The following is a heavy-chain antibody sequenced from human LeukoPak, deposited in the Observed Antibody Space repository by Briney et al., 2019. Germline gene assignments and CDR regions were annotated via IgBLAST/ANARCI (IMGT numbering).Heavy chain of an antibody. J-gene: IGHJ4*02. V-gene: IGHV4-39*01. Sequence: SETLSLTCTVSGGSISSSSYYWGWIRQPPGKGLEWIGSIYYSGSTYYNPSLKSRVTISVDTSKNQFSLKLSSVTAADTAVYYCARARPKVRGVKFDYWGQGTLVTVSS. D-gene: IGHD3-10*01. CDR2: IYYSGST. CDR1: GGSISSSSYY. CDR3: ARARPKVRGVKFDY.